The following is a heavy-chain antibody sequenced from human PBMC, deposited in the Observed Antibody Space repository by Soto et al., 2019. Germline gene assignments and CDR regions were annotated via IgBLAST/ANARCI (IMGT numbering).Heavy chain of an antibody. CDR2: ISFDGSER. CDR1: GLTFRDSG. D-gene: IGHD5-12*01. V-gene: IGHV3-30*18. Sequence: QVQLVESGGGVVQPGTSLRLSCVVSGLTFRDSGMHWVRQAPGKGLEWVAVISFDGSERHYRDSVKGRFSISRDNSRNTLYLKMNSLRGDDSAVYYCANGKDGVRDYYGMDVWGQGSTVTVSS. CDR3: ANGKDGVRDYYGMDV. J-gene: IGHJ6*02.